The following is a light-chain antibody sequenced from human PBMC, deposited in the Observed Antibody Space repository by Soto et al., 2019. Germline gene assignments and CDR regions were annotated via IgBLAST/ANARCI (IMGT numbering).Light chain of an antibody. Sequence: QSVLTQPPSVSGAPRQRVTISCTGSSSNIGAGYDVHWYQQLPGTAPKLLIYGNSNRPSGVPDRFSGSKSGTSASLAITGLQAEDEADYYCQSYDSSLSGGVFGGGTKLTVL. J-gene: IGLJ3*02. V-gene: IGLV1-40*01. CDR1: SSNIGAGYD. CDR3: QSYDSSLSGGV. CDR2: GNS.